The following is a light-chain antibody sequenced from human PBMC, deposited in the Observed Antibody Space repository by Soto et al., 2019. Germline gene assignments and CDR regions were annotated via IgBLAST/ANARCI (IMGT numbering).Light chain of an antibody. V-gene: IGLV2-14*03. CDR3: SSYTRTNTKV. J-gene: IGLJ1*01. CDR1: SSDVGGYKY. CDR2: EVT. Sequence: QSALTQPASVSGSPGQSITISCTGTSSDVGGYKYVSWYQQHPGKAPKLLIYEVTNRPSGVSNRFSGSKSGNTASVTISGLQAEEEADYYCSSYTRTNTKVFGTGTKVT.